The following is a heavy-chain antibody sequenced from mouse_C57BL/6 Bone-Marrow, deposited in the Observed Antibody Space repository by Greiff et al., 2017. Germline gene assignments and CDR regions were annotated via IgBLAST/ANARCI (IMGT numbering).Heavy chain of an antibody. D-gene: IGHD1-1*01. CDR3: ARGRITTVVAPYAMDY. J-gene: IGHJ4*01. CDR2: ILPGSGST. V-gene: IGHV1-9*01. CDR1: GYTFTGYW. Sequence: QVQLQQSGAELMKPGASVKLSCKATGYTFTGYWIVWVKQRPGHGLEWIGAILPGSGSTNYNEKFKGKATFTADPSSNTAYMQLSSLTTEDSAIYYCARGRITTVVAPYAMDYWGQGTSVTVSS.